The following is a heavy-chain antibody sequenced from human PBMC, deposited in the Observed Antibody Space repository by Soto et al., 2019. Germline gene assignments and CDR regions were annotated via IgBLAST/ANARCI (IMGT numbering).Heavy chain of an antibody. D-gene: IGHD3-10*01. CDR1: GGTFSSYA. J-gene: IGHJ6*02. CDR3: VSPDKRITMVRGVIGYYYYGMDV. CDR2: IIPIFGTA. Sequence: QVQLVQSGAEVKKPGSSVKVSCKASGGTFSSYAISWVRQAPGQGLEWMGGIIPIFGTANYAQKFQGRVTITADESTSTAYMELSSLRSEDTAVYYCVSPDKRITMVRGVIGYYYYGMDVWGQGTTVTVSS. V-gene: IGHV1-69*01.